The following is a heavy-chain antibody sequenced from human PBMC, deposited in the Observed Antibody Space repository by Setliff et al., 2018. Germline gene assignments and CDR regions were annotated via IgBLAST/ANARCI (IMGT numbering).Heavy chain of an antibody. CDR1: GGSFSGYY. J-gene: IGHJ2*01. D-gene: IGHD2-2*01. Sequence: KTSETLSLTCAVYGGSFSGYYWSWIRQPPGKGLEWIGEINHSGSTNYTPSLKSRVTISVDTSKNQFSLKLSSVTAADTAFYYCARLSALSTRITDWYFDLWGRGTLVTVSS. V-gene: IGHV4-34*01. CDR3: ARLSALSTRITDWYFDL. CDR2: INHSGST.